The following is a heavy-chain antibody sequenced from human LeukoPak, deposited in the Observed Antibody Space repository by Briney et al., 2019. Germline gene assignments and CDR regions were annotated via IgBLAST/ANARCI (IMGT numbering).Heavy chain of an antibody. V-gene: IGHV4-59*01. CDR1: GGSISSYY. J-gene: IGHJ4*02. CDR3: ARHFGEIYDSSGHYYLDY. CDR2: IYYSGST. Sequence: SETLSLTCTVSGGSISSYYWSWIRQPPGKGLEWIGYIYYSGSTNYNPSLKSRVTISADTSKNQISLKLNSVTAADTAVYYCARHFGEIYDSSGHYYLDYWGQGILVTVSS. D-gene: IGHD3-22*01.